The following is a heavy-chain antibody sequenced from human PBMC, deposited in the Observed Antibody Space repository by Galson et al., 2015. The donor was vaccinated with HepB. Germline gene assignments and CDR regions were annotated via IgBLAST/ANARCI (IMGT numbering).Heavy chain of an antibody. CDR2: IIPVLGIA. CDR3: AREAAGGNSGDWFDP. J-gene: IGHJ5*02. V-gene: IGHV1-69*04. D-gene: IGHD4-23*01. CDR1: GGTFSSYA. Sequence: SVKVSCKASGGTFSSYAISWVRQAPGQGLEWMGRIIPVLGIANYAQKFQGRVTITADKSTSTAYMELSSLRSEDTAVYYCAREAAGGNSGDWFDPWGQGTLVTVSS.